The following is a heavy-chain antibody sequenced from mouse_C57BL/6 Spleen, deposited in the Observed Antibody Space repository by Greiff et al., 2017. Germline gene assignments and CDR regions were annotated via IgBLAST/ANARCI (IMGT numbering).Heavy chain of an antibody. CDR3: TTTYYSSSYVREFDV. D-gene: IGHD1-1*01. J-gene: IGHJ2*01. Sequence: EVKLMESGAELVRPGASVKLSCTASGFNFKDDYMHWVKQRPEQGLEWIGWIDPENGDTEYASKFQGKATITADTSSNTAYLQLSSLTSEDTAVYYGTTTYYSSSYVREFDVWGKGTTLTVSS. CDR1: GFNFKDDY. V-gene: IGHV14-4*01. CDR2: IDPENGDT.